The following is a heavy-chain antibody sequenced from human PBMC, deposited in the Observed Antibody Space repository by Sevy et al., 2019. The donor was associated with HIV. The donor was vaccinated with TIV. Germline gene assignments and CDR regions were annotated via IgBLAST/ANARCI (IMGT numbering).Heavy chain of an antibody. Sequence: GGSLRLSCAASGFTFSSYPMSWVRQAPGKGLEWVSAISGSGGSTYYADSVKGRFTISRDNSKNTLYLQMNSLRAEDTAVYYCAKAPYYDILTGYYKDNYFDYWGQGTLVTVSS. CDR1: GFTFSSYP. J-gene: IGHJ4*02. CDR2: ISGSGGST. V-gene: IGHV3-23*01. CDR3: AKAPYYDILTGYYKDNYFDY. D-gene: IGHD3-9*01.